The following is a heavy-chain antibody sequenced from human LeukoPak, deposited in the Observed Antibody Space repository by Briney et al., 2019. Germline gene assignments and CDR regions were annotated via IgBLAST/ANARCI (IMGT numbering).Heavy chain of an antibody. V-gene: IGHV1-46*01. CDR1: GYTFTSYY. CDR3: ARNGVAVAACWFDP. J-gene: IGHJ5*02. CDR2: INPSGGST. Sequence: ASVKVSCKESGYTFTSYYMHWVRQAPGQGLEWMGIINPSGGSTSYAQKFQGRVSMTRDTSTSTVYMELSSLRAEDTAVYYCARNGVAVAACWFDPWGQGTLVTVSS. D-gene: IGHD6-19*01.